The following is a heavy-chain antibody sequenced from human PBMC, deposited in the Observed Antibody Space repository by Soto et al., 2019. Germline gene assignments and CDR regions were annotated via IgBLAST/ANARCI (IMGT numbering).Heavy chain of an antibody. Sequence: QVQLVESGGGVVQPGRSLRLSCAASGFTFSSYGMHWVRQAPGKGLEWVAVISYDGSNKYYADSVKGRFTISRDNSKNTGYLQMNSLRAEDTAVYYCAKETYSGPLDYWGQGTLVTVSS. V-gene: IGHV3-30*18. D-gene: IGHD2-15*01. CDR1: GFTFSSYG. CDR3: AKETYSGPLDY. CDR2: ISYDGSNK. J-gene: IGHJ4*02.